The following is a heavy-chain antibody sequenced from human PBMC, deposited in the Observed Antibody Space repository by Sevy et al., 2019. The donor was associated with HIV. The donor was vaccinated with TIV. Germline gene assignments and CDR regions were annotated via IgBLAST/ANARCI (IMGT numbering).Heavy chain of an antibody. J-gene: IGHJ4*02. D-gene: IGHD3-16*02. CDR2: ISSSSSYI. CDR1: GFTFSSYS. CDR3: ARDAVDYDYVWGSYHHG. V-gene: IGHV3-21*01. Sequence: GGCLRLSCAASGFTFSSYSMNWVRQAPGKGLEWVSSISSSSSYIYYADSVKGRFTISRDNAKNSLYLQMNSLRAEDTAVYYCARDAVDYDYVWGSYHHGWGQGTLVIVSS.